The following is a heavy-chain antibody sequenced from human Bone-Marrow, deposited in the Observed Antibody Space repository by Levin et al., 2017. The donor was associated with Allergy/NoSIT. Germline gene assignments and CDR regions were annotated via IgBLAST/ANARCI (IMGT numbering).Heavy chain of an antibody. V-gene: IGHV3-11*01. CDR3: ARDGGYGDKNYYYYYGMDV. J-gene: IGHJ6*02. CDR1: GFTFNDSY. CDR2: ISNNSDTI. Sequence: LSLTCAASGFTFNDSYMSWVRQAPGKGLEWISYISNNSDTIEYADSVKGRFTISRDNAKNSLYLQMHSLQAEDTGVYFCARDGGYGDKNYYYYYGMDVWGQGTTVTVSS. D-gene: IGHD4-17*01.